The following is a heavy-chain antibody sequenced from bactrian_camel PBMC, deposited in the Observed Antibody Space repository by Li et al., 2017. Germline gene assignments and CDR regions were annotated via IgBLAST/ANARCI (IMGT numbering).Heavy chain of an antibody. J-gene: IGHJ6*01. CDR1: GYTYSTSC. D-gene: IGHD6*01. Sequence: QLVESGGGAVQAGGSLRLSCKVSGYTYSTSCMGWFRQAPGKEREGVASITTNSGSTIYADSVKGRFTISQGNTKNTIFLQMDSLKPEDTAMYYCAADITRSWYCYAADFGSWGQGTQVTVS. CDR2: ITTNSGST. V-gene: IGHV3S68*01. CDR3: AADITRSWYCYAADFGS.